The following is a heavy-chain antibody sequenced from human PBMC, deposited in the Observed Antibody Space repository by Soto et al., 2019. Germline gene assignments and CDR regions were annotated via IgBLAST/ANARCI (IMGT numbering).Heavy chain of an antibody. Sequence: PGGSLRLSCEASGFTFSSYWISWVRQAPGKGLEWMANINPGDSEKYYMDSVQGRFTISSDNANNTLYLQMNSLKAADTAVYYCGRLGGFCISINFYAAPYSSYMDVWGKGTTVTVSS. J-gene: IGHJ6*03. CDR2: INPGDSEK. V-gene: IGHV3-7*01. CDR3: GRLGGFCISINFYAAPYSSYMDV. CDR1: GFTFSSYW. D-gene: IGHD2-2*01.